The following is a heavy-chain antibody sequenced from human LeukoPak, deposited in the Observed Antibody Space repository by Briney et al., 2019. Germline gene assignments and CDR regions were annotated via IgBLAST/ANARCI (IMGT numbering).Heavy chain of an antibody. D-gene: IGHD5-24*01. V-gene: IGHV4-59*01. CDR1: GGSISSYY. J-gene: IGHJ6*02. CDR2: IYYSGST. Sequence: SEILSLTCAVSGGSISSYYWSWIRQPPGKGLEWIGYIYYSGSTDYNPSLKSRVTISIDTSKNQFSLKLSSVSAADTAVYYCARDRDGYDYYYYGMDVWGQGTTVTVSS. CDR3: ARDRDGYDYYYYGMDV.